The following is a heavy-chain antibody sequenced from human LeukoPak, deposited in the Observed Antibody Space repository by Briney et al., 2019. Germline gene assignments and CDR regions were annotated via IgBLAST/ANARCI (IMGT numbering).Heavy chain of an antibody. Sequence: PGGPLRLSCAASGFALADYPMPGVAHIQGKGLEGVAHIHADGGRTFYADSVKGRFTVSRDNGKNSLFLQMDSLTSDDTALYYCSTWAFYHGLDVWGQGATVIVSS. CDR1: GFALADYP. J-gene: IGHJ6*02. V-gene: IGHV3-43*02. CDR3: STWAFYHGLDV. D-gene: IGHD2/OR15-2a*01. CDR2: IHADGGRT.